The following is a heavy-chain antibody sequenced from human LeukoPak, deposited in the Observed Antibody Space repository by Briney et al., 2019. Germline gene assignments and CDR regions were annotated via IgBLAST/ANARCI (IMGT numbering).Heavy chain of an antibody. CDR1: GGTFSSYA. J-gene: IGHJ4*02. V-gene: IGHV1-69*05. CDR3: ARATLSDYYFNY. CDR2: IIPIFGTA. Sequence: ASVNVSCKASGGTFSSYAISWVRQAPGQGLEWMGGIIPIFGTANYAQKFQGRVTMTRDTSTNTVYMELSSLRSEDTAVYFCARATLSDYYFNYWGQGTLVTVSS.